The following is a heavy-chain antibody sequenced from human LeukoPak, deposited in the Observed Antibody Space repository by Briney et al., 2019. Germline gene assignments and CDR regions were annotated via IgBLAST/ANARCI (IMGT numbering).Heavy chain of an antibody. D-gene: IGHD4-17*01. V-gene: IGHV3-48*04. CDR1: GFIFSNYG. CDR2: ISSKSSTI. CDR3: AKDGLYGDYGGMDV. Sequence: PGGSLRLSCAASGFIFSNYGMNWIRQAPGKGLEWISYISSKSSTILYADSVRGRFTVSRDNAKNSLYLQMNSLRAEDTALYYCAKDGLYGDYGGMDVWGQGTTVTVSS. J-gene: IGHJ6*02.